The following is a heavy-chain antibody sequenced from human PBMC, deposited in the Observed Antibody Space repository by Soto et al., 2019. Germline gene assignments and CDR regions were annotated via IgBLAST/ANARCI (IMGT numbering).Heavy chain of an antibody. CDR2: IIPIFGTA. CDR3: ARAVDHEKYYFDY. Sequence: SVKVSCKASGGTFSSYAISWVRQAPGQGLEWMGGIIPIFGTANYAQKFQGRVTITADESTSTAYMELSSLRSGDTAVYYCARAVDHEKYYFDYWGQGTLVTVSS. CDR1: GGTFSSYA. D-gene: IGHD5-12*01. V-gene: IGHV1-69*13. J-gene: IGHJ4*02.